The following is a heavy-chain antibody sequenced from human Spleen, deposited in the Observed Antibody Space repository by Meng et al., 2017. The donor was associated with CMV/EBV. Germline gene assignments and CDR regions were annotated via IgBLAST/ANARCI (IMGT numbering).Heavy chain of an antibody. V-gene: IGHV1-69*05. CDR2: IIAIFGSA. J-gene: IGHJ6*02. CDR3: ARGHSTSYWHGMDV. Sequence: SVKVSCKASGYTFTSYAMHWVRQAPGQGLEWMGGIIAIFGSANHAQKFQGRVTITTDESTSTAYMELRSLRSEDTAVYYCARGHSTSYWHGMDVWGQGTTVTVSS. D-gene: IGHD2-8*02. CDR1: GYTFTSYA.